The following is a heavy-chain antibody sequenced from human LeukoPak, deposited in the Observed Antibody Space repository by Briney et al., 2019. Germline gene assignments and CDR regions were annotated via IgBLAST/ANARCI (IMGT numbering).Heavy chain of an antibody. D-gene: IGHD3-10*01. CDR1: GYIFTSYG. J-gene: IGHJ4*02. V-gene: IGHV1-18*01. CDR2: ISTYSGNT. Sequence: GASVKVSCKASGYIFTSYGINWVRQAPGQGLEWMGWISTYSGNTKYAQKFQGRVIMTTDTSTSTVYMQLRSLTSDNTAVYYCARDRALGELFGLFGYWGQGTLVTVSS. CDR3: ARDRALGELFGLFGY.